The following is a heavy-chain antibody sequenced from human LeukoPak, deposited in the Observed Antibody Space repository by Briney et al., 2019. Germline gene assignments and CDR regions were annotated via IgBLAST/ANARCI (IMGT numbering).Heavy chain of an antibody. V-gene: IGHV3-21*01. CDR2: ISSSSSYI. J-gene: IGHJ5*02. CDR3: ARKENILTGYYDH. D-gene: IGHD3-9*01. Sequence: GGSLRLSCAASRFTFSSYNMNWVRQAPGKGLEWVSSISSSSSYIYYADSVKGRFTISRDNAWNSLYLQMNSLRAEDTAVYYCARKENILTGYYDHWGQGTLVTVSS. CDR1: RFTFSSYN.